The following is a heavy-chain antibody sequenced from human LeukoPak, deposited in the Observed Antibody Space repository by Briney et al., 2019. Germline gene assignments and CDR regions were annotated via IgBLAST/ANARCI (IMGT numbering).Heavy chain of an antibody. J-gene: IGHJ4*02. Sequence: ASVKVSCKTSGYDFTGYFIHWVRQAPGQGLEWLGWINPHNGGTEYAQKFQGRVTMTGDMSIRTAYMDLSSLRSDDTAVYYCARLAYDSSGYYYAGFDYWGQGTLITVSS. CDR2: INPHNGGT. CDR3: ARLAYDSSGYYYAGFDY. D-gene: IGHD3-22*01. CDR1: GYDFTGYF. V-gene: IGHV1-2*02.